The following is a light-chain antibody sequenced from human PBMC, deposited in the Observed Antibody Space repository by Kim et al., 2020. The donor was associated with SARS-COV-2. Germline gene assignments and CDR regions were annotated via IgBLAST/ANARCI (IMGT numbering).Light chain of an antibody. V-gene: IGLV3-1*01. Sequence: VSPGQTASITCSGDTLGTGYASWYQQRKGQYPVLLIYQNFKRPSGIPERFSGSNSGNTATLTIRGTQSEDEADYYCQAWDTNTGVIFGGGTKVTVL. CDR1: TLGTGY. CDR3: QAWDTNTGVI. J-gene: IGLJ2*01. CDR2: QNF.